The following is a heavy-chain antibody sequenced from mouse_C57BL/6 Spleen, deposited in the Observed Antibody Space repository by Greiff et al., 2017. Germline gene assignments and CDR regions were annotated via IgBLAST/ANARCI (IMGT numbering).Heavy chain of an antibody. CDR1: GYTFTSYT. V-gene: IGHV1-4*01. CDR3: ARGGDYAMDY. J-gene: IGHJ4*01. Sequence: VQLVESGAELARPGASVTMSCKASGYTFTSYTMHWVKQRPGQGLEWIGYINPSSGYTKYNQKFKDKATLTADKSSSTAYMQLSSLTSEDSAVYYCARGGDYAMDYWSQGTSVTVSS. CDR2: INPSSGYT.